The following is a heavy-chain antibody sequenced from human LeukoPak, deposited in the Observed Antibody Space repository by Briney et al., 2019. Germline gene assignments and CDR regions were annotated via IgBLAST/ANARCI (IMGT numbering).Heavy chain of an antibody. CDR1: GGSIRSGDYY. CDR2: IHYSGST. Sequence: SQTLSLTCTVSGGSIRSGDYYWSWLRQPPGKGLVWIGYIHYSGSTYYNPSLKSRVTISVDTSKNQFSLKLSSVTAADTAVYYCARDNYYGSGYNWFDPWGQGTLVTVSS. V-gene: IGHV4-30-4*01. CDR3: ARDNYYGSGYNWFDP. D-gene: IGHD3-10*01. J-gene: IGHJ5*02.